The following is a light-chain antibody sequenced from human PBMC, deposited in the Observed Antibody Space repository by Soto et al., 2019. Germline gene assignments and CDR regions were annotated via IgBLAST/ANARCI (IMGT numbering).Light chain of an antibody. CDR1: SSNIGAGYD. Sequence: QSVLTQPPSVSGAPGQGVTISCTGSSSNIGAGYDVPWYQQVPGTAPKLLIFGTSNRPSGVPDRFSGSKSGTSASLAITGLPSEEEAAYDGPSSYSRLSGSEVFGGGTKLTVL. V-gene: IGLV1-40*01. CDR2: GTS. CDR3: PSSYSRLSGSEV. J-gene: IGLJ3*02.